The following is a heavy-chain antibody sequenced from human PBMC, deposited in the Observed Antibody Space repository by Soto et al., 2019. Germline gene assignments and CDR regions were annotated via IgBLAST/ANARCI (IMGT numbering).Heavy chain of an antibody. J-gene: IGHJ3*01. V-gene: IGHV1-18*04. Sequence: ASVKVSCKASGYTFTSYGISWVRQAPGQGLEWMGWISAYNGNTNYAQKLQGRVTMTTDTSTSTAYMELRSLRSDDTAVYYCATRPTKIFGVGNDAFDLWGQGTMVTVSS. CDR2: ISAYNGNT. CDR3: ATRPTKIFGVGNDAFDL. CDR1: GYTFTSYG. D-gene: IGHD3-3*01.